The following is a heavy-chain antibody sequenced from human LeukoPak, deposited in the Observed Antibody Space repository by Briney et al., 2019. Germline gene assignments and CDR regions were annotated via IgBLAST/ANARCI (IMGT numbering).Heavy chain of an antibody. CDR1: GFTFSSYG. D-gene: IGHD3-9*01. CDR3: ANGRNLRYSN. J-gene: IGHJ3*01. Sequence: QPGATVRLSCAASGFTFSSYGMSWVRQAPGKGLEWVSAISGSGGSTYYADSVKGRFTISRDNFKNTLYLQMNSLRAEDTAVYYCANGRNLRYSNWGQGTMVTVSS. CDR2: ISGSGGST. V-gene: IGHV3-23*01.